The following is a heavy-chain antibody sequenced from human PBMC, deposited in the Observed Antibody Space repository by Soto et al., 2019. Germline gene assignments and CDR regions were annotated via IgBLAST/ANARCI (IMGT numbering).Heavy chain of an antibody. J-gene: IGHJ5*02. Sequence: GGSLRLSCAASGCTFRGFTMNWVRQSPGKGLEWVSTISSNSAYIYYTDALRGRFTISRDNAKSSLHLQMNSLRAEDTAVYYCTRDASRDSSARGWFDPWGPGTLVTVSS. D-gene: IGHD6-13*01. CDR3: TRDASRDSSARGWFDP. V-gene: IGHV3-21*01. CDR2: ISSNSAYI. CDR1: GCTFRGFT.